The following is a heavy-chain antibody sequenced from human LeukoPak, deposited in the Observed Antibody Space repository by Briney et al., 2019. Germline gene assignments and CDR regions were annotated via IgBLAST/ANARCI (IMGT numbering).Heavy chain of an antibody. CDR1: GGSISSYY. CDR3: ARVRYCSSTSCYFDY. V-gene: IGHV4-59*01. J-gene: IGHJ4*02. D-gene: IGHD2-2*01. CDR2: IYYSGST. Sequence: SETLSLTCTVSGGSISSYYWSWIRQPPGKGLEWIGYIYYSGSTNYNPSLKSRVTISVDTSKHQFSLKLSSVTAADTAVYYCARVRYCSSTSCYFDYWGQGTLVTVSS.